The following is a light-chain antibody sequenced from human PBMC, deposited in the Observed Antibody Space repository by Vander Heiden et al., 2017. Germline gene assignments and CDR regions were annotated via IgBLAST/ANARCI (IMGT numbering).Light chain of an antibody. V-gene: IGKV1-6*01. CDR2: DTS. Sequence: AIQMTQSPSSLSASVGDRVTITRRASQGIGSELSWYQQKPGKAPNLLIYDTSILQSGVPSRFSGSGSGADFTLTISSLQPEDFAIYYCLQDHNYPFTFGPGTKVDI. CDR3: LQDHNYPFT. CDR1: QGIGSE. J-gene: IGKJ3*01.